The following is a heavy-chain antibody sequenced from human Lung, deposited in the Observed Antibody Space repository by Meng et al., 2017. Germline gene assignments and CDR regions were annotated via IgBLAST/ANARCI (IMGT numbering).Heavy chain of an antibody. CDR1: GFTFRSYW. J-gene: IGHJ4*02. V-gene: IGHV3-74*03. CDR2: IRGDGGSI. Sequence: EVQLVGSGGGLVQPGGSLRLSCAASGFTFRSYWMHWVRQAPGKGLVWVSRIRGDGGSIVYADSVKGRFTISRDNAKNTLFLQMNSLRAEDTAVYYCARESGYFEYWGQGILVTVFS. CDR3: ARESGYFEY.